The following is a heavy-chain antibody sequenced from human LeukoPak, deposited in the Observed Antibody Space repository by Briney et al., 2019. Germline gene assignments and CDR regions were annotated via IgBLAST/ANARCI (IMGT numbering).Heavy chain of an antibody. Sequence: SVKVSCKASGGTFSSYAISWVRQAPGQGLEWMGRIIPIFGIANYAQKFQGRVAITADKSTSTAYMELSSLRSEDTAVYYCARSQAVAGTHPYYFDYWGQGTLVTVSS. CDR2: IIPIFGIA. CDR3: ARSQAVAGTHPYYFDY. CDR1: GGTFSSYA. J-gene: IGHJ4*02. V-gene: IGHV1-69*04. D-gene: IGHD6-19*01.